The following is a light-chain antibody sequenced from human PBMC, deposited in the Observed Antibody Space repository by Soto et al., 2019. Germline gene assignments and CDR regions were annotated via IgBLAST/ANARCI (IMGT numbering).Light chain of an antibody. Sequence: QSALTQPPSASGSPGQSVTISCTGTSSDVGGYNYVSWYQQHPGKAPKLMISEVSKRPSGVPGRFSGSKSGNTASLTVSGLQAEDEADYYCSSYGGSSTVFGGGTKLTVL. CDR3: SSYGGSSTV. CDR1: SSDVGGYNY. J-gene: IGLJ2*01. CDR2: EVS. V-gene: IGLV2-8*01.